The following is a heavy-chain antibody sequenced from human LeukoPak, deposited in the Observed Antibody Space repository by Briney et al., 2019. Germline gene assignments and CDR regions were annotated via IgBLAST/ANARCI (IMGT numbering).Heavy chain of an antibody. CDR1: GFTFDGYA. CDR3: AKGRLSSLFYYFDY. Sequence: GGSLRLSCAASGFTFDGYAMHWVRHAPGKGLEWVSGISWNSGSIGYADSVKGRFTISRDNAKNSLYLQMNSLRAEDTALYYCAKGRLSSLFYYFDYWGQGTLVTVSS. CDR2: ISWNSGSI. J-gene: IGHJ4*02. V-gene: IGHV3-9*01. D-gene: IGHD2-21*01.